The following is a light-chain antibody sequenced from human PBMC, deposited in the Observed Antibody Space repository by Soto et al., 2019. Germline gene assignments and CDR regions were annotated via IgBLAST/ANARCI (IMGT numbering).Light chain of an antibody. V-gene: IGLV2-14*01. Sequence: QSALTQPASVSGSPGQSITISCTGTSSDVGGYNYVSWYQQHPGKAPKLMIYDVSNRPSGVSNRFSGSKSGNTASLTISGLQPEDEADYYCQSYDSSLSGWVFGGGTKVTVL. CDR3: QSYDSSLSGWV. CDR2: DVS. J-gene: IGLJ3*02. CDR1: SSDVGGYNY.